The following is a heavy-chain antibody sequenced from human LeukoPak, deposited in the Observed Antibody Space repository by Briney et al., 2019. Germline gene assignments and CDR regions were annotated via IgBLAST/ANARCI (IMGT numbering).Heavy chain of an antibody. CDR1: GYTFTSYD. CDR3: ARYSSSWYFNYYYYGMDV. J-gene: IGHJ6*02. CDR2: MNPNSGNT. D-gene: IGHD6-13*01. Sequence: GASVKVSCKASGYTFTSYDINWVRQATGQGLEWMGWMNPNSGNTGYAQKFLGRVTMTRNTSISTAYMELSSLRSEDTAVYYCARYSSSWYFNYYYYGMDVWGQGTTVTVSS. V-gene: IGHV1-8*01.